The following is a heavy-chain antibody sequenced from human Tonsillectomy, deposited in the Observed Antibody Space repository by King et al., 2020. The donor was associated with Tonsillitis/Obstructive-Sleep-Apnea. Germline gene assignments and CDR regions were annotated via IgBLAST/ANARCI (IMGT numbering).Heavy chain of an antibody. CDR2: ISWNSGNI. CDR1: GFSFDEYA. D-gene: IGHD2-15*01. Sequence: VQLVESGGGLVQPGRSLRLSCVASGFSFDEYAMHWVRQVPGKGLEWVSSISWNSGNIGYADSVKGRFTVSRDNAKKSLYLQMNSLRAEDTALYYCAKGLRLLYFYYMDVWGNGTTVTVSS. CDR3: AKGLRLLYFYYMDV. J-gene: IGHJ6*03. V-gene: IGHV3-9*01.